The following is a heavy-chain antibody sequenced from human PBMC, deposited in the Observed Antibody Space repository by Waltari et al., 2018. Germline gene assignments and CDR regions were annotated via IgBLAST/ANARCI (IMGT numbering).Heavy chain of an antibody. CDR3: TRDAPPPGVSGSYAAVDY. CDR2: IYYSGST. D-gene: IGHD3-16*01. J-gene: IGHJ4*02. Sequence: QLQLQESGPGLVKPSETLSLASTVSGGSIRSSDYYWGWIRQPPGKGLEWIGSIYYSGSTYYNPSLKSRVTISLDTSKNQFSLKLSSVTAADTAVYYCTRDAPPPGVSGSYAAVDYWGQGSLVIVSS. V-gene: IGHV4-39*07. CDR1: GGSIRSSDYY.